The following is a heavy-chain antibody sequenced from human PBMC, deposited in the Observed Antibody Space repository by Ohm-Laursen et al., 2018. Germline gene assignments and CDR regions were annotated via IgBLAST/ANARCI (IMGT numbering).Heavy chain of an antibody. CDR1: GFTFSNAW. D-gene: IGHD1-1*01. CDR3: ARPWSDY. J-gene: IGHJ4*02. CDR2: IKSKTDGGTT. Sequence: SLRLSCAASGFTFSNAWMSWVRQAPGKGLEWVGRIKSKTDGGTTDYAAPVKGRFTISRDDSKNTLYLQMNSLRVEDTAIYYCARPWSDYWGLGTLVTVSS. V-gene: IGHV3-15*01.